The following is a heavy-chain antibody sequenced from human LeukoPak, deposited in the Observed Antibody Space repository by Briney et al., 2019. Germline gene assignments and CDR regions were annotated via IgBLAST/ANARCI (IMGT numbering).Heavy chain of an antibody. J-gene: IGHJ4*02. Sequence: GGSLRLSCAASGFTFNTYAMSWVRQAPGKGLEWDSAISGSGISTDYADSVKGRFTISRDNSKNTLYLQMNSLRAEDTAVYYCAKDHSSSWYAAFDYWGQGTLVTVSS. V-gene: IGHV3-23*01. CDR3: AKDHSSSWYAAFDY. CDR1: GFTFNTYA. D-gene: IGHD6-13*01. CDR2: ISGSGIST.